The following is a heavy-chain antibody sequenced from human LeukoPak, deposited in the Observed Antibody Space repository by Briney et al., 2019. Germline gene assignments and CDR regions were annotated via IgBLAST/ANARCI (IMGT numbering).Heavy chain of an antibody. V-gene: IGHV3-48*03. CDR3: ARDLWCGDLLSSRGGGWFDY. CDR2: ISSSGSTI. D-gene: IGHD3-10*01. J-gene: IGHJ4*02. Sequence: GGSLRLSCAASGFTFSSYEMNWVRRAPGKGLEWVSYISSSGSTIYYADSVKGRFTISRDNAKKSLYLQMSSLRAEDTAVYYCARDLWCGDLLSSRGGGWFDYWGQGTLVTVSS. CDR1: GFTFSSYE.